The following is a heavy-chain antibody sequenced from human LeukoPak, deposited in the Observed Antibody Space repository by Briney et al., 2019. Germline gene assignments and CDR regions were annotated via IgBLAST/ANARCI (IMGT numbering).Heavy chain of an antibody. CDR1: GFTFSSSW. Sequence: GGSLRLSCAVSGFTFSSSWMAWVRQTPGKGLEWVANINQAGSDKNYVDSVKGRFTISRDNGKNSLYLQMNSLRAEDTALYYCARDYYTSGSHWGQGTLVIVSS. V-gene: IGHV3-7*01. D-gene: IGHD3-10*01. J-gene: IGHJ4*02. CDR3: ARDYYTSGSH. CDR2: INQAGSDK.